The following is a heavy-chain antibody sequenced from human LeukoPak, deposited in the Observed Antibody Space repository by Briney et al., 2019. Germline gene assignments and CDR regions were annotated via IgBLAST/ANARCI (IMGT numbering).Heavy chain of an antibody. CDR2: IIPIFGTA. V-gene: IGHV1-69*13. Sequence: SVRVSCKASGRSFSSYAISWVRQAPGQWLELMGGIIPIFGTANYAQKLQGRVTITADESTSTAYMELSSLRSEDTAVYYCARDQSYGDYSYYGMDVWGQGTTVTVSS. CDR3: ARDQSYGDYSYYGMDV. D-gene: IGHD4-17*01. J-gene: IGHJ6*02. CDR1: GRSFSSYA.